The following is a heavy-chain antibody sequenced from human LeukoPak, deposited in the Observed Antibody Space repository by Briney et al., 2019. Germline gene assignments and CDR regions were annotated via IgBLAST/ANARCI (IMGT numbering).Heavy chain of an antibody. CDR1: GFTFSSYA. CDR2: TSGSGGST. V-gene: IGHV3-23*01. J-gene: IGHJ4*02. CDR3: AKEGGSGTYYNEYYFDY. D-gene: IGHD3-10*01. Sequence: GGSLRLSCAASGFTFSSYAMSWVRQAPGKGLEWVSGTSGSGGSTDYADSVKGRFTISRDNSKKALYLQMNSLRAEDAAVYYCAKEGGSGTYYNEYYFDYWGQGTLVTVSS.